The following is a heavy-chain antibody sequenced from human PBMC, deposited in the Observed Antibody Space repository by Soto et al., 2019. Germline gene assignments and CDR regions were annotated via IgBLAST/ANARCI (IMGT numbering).Heavy chain of an antibody. D-gene: IGHD3-22*01. V-gene: IGHV4-30-4*01. CDR1: GDSINNYDHF. CDR2: IYYSGAT. CDR3: PTTTGAFSYDSFS. Sequence: SETLSLTCTVSGDSINNYDHFWTWIRQKPGEGLEWIGYIYYSGATYYSPSLKTRVSMSLHKSQNYFSLQLTSVTAADSAVYYCPTTTGAFSYDSFSWGQGTRVTVSS. J-gene: IGHJ5*02.